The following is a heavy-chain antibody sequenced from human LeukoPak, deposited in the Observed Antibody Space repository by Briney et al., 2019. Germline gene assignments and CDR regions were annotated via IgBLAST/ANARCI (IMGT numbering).Heavy chain of an antibody. CDR3: AREVYGMDV. CDR2: INSNGGNT. V-gene: IGHV3-64*01. J-gene: IGHJ6*02. CDR1: GFSFSTYP. Sequence: GGSLRHSCAASGFSFSTYPMHWVRRAPGKGLEFVSSINSNGGNTYYANSVKGRFTISRDNSKNTLYLQMGSLRAEDMAIYYCAREVYGMDVWGRGTTVTVSS.